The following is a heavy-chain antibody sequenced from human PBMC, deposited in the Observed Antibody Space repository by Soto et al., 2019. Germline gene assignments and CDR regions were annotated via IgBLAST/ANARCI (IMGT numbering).Heavy chain of an antibody. D-gene: IGHD1-26*01. CDR2: IHHSGST. V-gene: IGHV4-4*02. CDR3: ARRKLEMLSVGWFEP. CDR1: GDSISSSNW. Sequence: QGQLQESGPGLVKPSETLSLTCAVSGDSISSSNWWSWDRQTPGKGLEYIGEIHHSGSTNYNPSLKSRVTMSVDKSKNQFSLNLNSVTAADTAIYYCARRKLEMLSVGWFEPWGQGTLVTVSS. J-gene: IGHJ5*02.